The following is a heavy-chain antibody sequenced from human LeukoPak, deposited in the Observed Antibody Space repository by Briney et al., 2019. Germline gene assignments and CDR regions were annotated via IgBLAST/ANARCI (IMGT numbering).Heavy chain of an antibody. V-gene: IGHV3-23*01. CDR2: ISGSGGST. CDR3: AKDSGLLWFGEFINWFDP. J-gene: IGHJ5*02. CDR1: GFTFRSYA. Sequence: GGSLRLSCAASGFTFRSYAMSWARQAPGKGLEWVSAISGSGGSTYYADSVKGRFTISRDNSKNTLYLQMNSLRAEDTAVYYCAKDSGLLWFGEFINWFDPWGQGTLVTVSS. D-gene: IGHD3-10*01.